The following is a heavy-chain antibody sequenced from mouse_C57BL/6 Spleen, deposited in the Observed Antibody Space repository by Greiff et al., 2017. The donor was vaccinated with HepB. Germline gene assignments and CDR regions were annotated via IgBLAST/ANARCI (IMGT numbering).Heavy chain of an antibody. CDR1: GYTFTDYY. CDR2: INPNNGGT. CDR3: AWTGSYFDY. J-gene: IGHJ2*01. D-gene: IGHD4-1*01. V-gene: IGHV1-26*01. Sequence: VQLQQSGPELVKPGASVKISCKASGYTFTDYYMNGVKQSHGKSLEWIGDINPNNGGTSYNQKFKGKATLTVDKSSSTAYMELRSLTSEDSAVYYCAWTGSYFDYWGQGTTLTVSS.